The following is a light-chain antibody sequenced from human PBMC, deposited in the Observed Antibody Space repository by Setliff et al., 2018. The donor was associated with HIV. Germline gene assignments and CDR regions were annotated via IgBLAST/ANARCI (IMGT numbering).Light chain of an antibody. CDR1: SSTIGAVYD. J-gene: IGLJ1*01. V-gene: IGLV1-40*01. CDR2: ANS. Sequence: QSVLTQPPSVSGAPGQRVTISCTGSSSTIGAVYDVHWYQQFPGTAPKVLIYANSNRPSGVPDRFSGSKSGTSASLAITGLQAEDEADYFCQSFDSSLNGYVCGTGTKVTVL. CDR3: QSFDSSLNGYV.